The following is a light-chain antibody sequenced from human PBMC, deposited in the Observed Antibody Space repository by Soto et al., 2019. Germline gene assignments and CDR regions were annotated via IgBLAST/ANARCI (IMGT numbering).Light chain of an antibody. CDR2: DVF. Sequence: QSSLTQPASVSASPRQSITISCKGTRSDVGFYNSVSWYQHHPGKAPKLIIYDVFNRSSGVSSRFSGSKSDNTASLTISGLQAEDEAAYYCKSYTTRFTYVFGSGTKVTVL. V-gene: IGLV2-14*03. J-gene: IGLJ1*01. CDR1: RSDVGFYNS. CDR3: KSYTTRFTYV.